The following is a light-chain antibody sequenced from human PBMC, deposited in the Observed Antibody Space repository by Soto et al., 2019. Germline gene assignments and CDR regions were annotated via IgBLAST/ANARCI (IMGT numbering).Light chain of an antibody. V-gene: IGKV3-11*01. CDR3: LQRSNWLALT. CDR1: QSVGTY. CDR2: DAS. J-gene: IGKJ4*01. Sequence: EIVLTQSPATLSLSPGEGAALSCRASQSVGTYLAWFQQKPGQAPRLLIYDASTRATGVPARFSGIWSGTDFTLTISSLEPEDFAVYYCLQRSNWLALTFGGGTKVEIK.